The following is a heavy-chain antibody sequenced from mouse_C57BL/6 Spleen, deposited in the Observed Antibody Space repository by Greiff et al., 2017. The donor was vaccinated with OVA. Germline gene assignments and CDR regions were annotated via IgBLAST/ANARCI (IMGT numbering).Heavy chain of an antibody. D-gene: IGHD3-2*02. V-gene: IGHV1-26*01. CDR3: ARRGTAQALND. CDR2: INPNNGGT. Sequence: VQLQQSGPELVKPGASVKISCKASGYTFTDYYMNWVKQSHGKSLEWIGDINPNNGGTSYNQKFKGKATLTVDKSSSTAYMELRSLTSEDSAVYYCARRGTAQALNDWGQGTSVTVSS. J-gene: IGHJ4*01. CDR1: GYTFTDYY.